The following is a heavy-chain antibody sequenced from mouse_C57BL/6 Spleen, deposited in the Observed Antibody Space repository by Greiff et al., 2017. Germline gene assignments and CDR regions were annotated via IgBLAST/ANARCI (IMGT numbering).Heavy chain of an antibody. Sequence: EVHLVESGGGLVKPGGSLKLSCAASGFTFSDYGMHWVRQAPEKGLEWVAYISSGSSTIYYADTVKGRFTISRDNAKNTLFLQMTSLRSEDTAMYYCARPLYAMGYWGQGTSVTVSS. CDR3: ARPLYAMGY. CDR2: ISSGSSTI. V-gene: IGHV5-17*01. J-gene: IGHJ4*01. CDR1: GFTFSDYG.